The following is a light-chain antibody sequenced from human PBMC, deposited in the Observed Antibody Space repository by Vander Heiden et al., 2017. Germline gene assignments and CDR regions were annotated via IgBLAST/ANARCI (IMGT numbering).Light chain of an antibody. J-gene: IGKJ2*01. CDR1: ENIVRW. CDR2: DAS. CDR3: QQYNGYFKT. Sequence: DIQVTQSPSTLTASVGDTVTITCRARENIVRWLAWYHQKPGKAPKLLIYDASSLERGVPSRFSGSGFGTEFTLTISSLEPDDFATYYCQQYNGYFKTFGQGTKLEIK. V-gene: IGKV1-5*01.